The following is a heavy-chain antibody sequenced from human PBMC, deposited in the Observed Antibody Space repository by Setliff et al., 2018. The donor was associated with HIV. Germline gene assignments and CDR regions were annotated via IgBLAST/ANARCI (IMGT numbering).Heavy chain of an antibody. V-gene: IGHV4-61*09. CDR2: IHTSGST. D-gene: IGHD3-22*01. CDR1: GDSISSGSYY. CDR3: ASLFHDTSAPWLYYFDY. J-gene: IGHJ4*02. Sequence: SETLSLTCTVSGDSISSGSYYWSWIRQPAGEGLEWIGQIHTSGSTNYNPSLKSRVTISIDTSNNQFSLNLSSVTAADTALYYCASLFHDTSAPWLYYFDYWGQGTLVTVS.